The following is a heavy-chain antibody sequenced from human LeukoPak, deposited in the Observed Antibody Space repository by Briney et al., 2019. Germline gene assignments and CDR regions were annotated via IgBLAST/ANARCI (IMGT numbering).Heavy chain of an antibody. D-gene: IGHD1-26*01. CDR3: ARVRRSGSYYFDY. CDR2: IYSGGST. J-gene: IGHJ4*02. CDR1: GFTVSSNY. Sequence: SGGSLRLSCAASGFTVSSNYKSWVRQAPGKGLEWVSVIYSGGSTYYADSVKGRFTISRDNSKNTLYLQMNSLRAEDTAVYYCARVRRSGSYYFDYWGQGTLVTVSS. V-gene: IGHV3-66*01.